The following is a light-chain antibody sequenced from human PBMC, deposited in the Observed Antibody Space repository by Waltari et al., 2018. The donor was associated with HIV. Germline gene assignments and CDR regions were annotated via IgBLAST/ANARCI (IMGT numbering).Light chain of an antibody. J-gene: IGKJ3*01. CDR1: QTISTY. CDR3: QQTYGRPPT. V-gene: IGKV1-39*01. CDR2: AAY. Sequence: DILMTQSPSSLSASVGGRVAIPCRASQTISTYLNWFQQKPGKAPKLLIFAAYSLHSGVPARFSGGGSGTDFTLTISSLQPDDSAIYFCQQTYGRPPTFGPGTKVDV.